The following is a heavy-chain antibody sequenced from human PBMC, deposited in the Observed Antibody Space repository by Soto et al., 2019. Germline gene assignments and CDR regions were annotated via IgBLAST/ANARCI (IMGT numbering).Heavy chain of an antibody. Sequence: GESLKISCKGSGYSFNSYWIVWVRQMPGKGLEWMGIIYPGDSDTRYSPSYQGQVTISADKSISTAYLQWNSLEASDSAMYYCARTGYWNGGNCFAAMMDVWGQGTTVTVSS. J-gene: IGHJ6*02. D-gene: IGHD2-15*01. CDR3: ARTGYWNGGNCFAAMMDV. CDR2: IYPGDSDT. CDR1: GYSFNSYW. V-gene: IGHV5-51*01.